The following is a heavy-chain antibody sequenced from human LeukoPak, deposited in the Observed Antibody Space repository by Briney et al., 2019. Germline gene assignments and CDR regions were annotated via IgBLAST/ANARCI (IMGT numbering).Heavy chain of an antibody. Sequence: GGSLRPSCAASGFTFSSYEMNWVRQAPGKGLEWVSAISGSGGSTYYADSVKGRFTISRDKSKNTLYLQMNSLRAEDTAVYYCARVRFYGDYVRAFDIWGQGTMVTVSS. CDR1: GFTFSSYE. CDR2: ISGSGGST. CDR3: ARVRFYGDYVRAFDI. J-gene: IGHJ3*02. D-gene: IGHD4-17*01. V-gene: IGHV3-23*01.